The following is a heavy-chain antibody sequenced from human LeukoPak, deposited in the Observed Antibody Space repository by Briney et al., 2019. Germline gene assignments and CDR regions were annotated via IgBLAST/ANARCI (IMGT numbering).Heavy chain of an antibody. CDR1: GFTFSSYA. Sequence: GGSLRLSCVASGFTFSSYAMSWVRQAPGKGLEWVSAISSTGGNTYHADSVQGRFTISRDNSKNTLYLQMNSLRVEDTAVYYCARRGESTNYGDYRFDSWGQGTLVIVSS. CDR2: ISSTGGNT. D-gene: IGHD4-17*01. CDR3: ARRGESTNYGDYRFDS. J-gene: IGHJ4*02. V-gene: IGHV3-23*01.